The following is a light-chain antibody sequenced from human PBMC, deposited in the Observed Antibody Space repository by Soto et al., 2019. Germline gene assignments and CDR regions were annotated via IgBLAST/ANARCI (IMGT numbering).Light chain of an antibody. V-gene: IGLV1-47*01. Sequence: QLVLTQPPSASGTPGQRVTISCSGSSSNIGTYYVYWYQHLPGTAPKLLIYSNDQRPSGVPDRFSGSKSGTSASLAISGLRSEDEADYYCAAWDDSLTPYVVFGGGTKLTVL. J-gene: IGLJ2*01. CDR3: AAWDDSLTPYVV. CDR1: SSNIGTYY. CDR2: SND.